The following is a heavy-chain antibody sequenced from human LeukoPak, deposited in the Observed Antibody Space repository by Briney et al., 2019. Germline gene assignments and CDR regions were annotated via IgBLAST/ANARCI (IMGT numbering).Heavy chain of an antibody. Sequence: SETLSLTCTVSGGSISSYYWNWIRQPAGGELEWIGRIHSSGSTNYNPSLKSRITVSLDASRNQFSLQLTSVAAADTAVYYCARGSKAIYYTLDYWGQGTLVTVSS. CDR2: IHSSGST. J-gene: IGHJ4*02. V-gene: IGHV4-4*07. CDR1: GGSISSYY. D-gene: IGHD1-26*01. CDR3: ARGSKAIYYTLDY.